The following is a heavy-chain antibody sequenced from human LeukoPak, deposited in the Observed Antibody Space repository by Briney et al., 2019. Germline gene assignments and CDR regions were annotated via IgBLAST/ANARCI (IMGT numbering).Heavy chain of an antibody. V-gene: IGHV3-7*01. CDR3: AAITMVRGYDAFDI. D-gene: IGHD3-10*01. CDR1: GFTFSNYW. J-gene: IGHJ3*02. Sequence: PGGSLRLSCEGSGFTFSNYWMGWVRQAPGKGLQWVANIKTDGSEKYYVDSVKGRFTISRDNAKNSLYLQMNSLRAEDTAVYYCAAITMVRGYDAFDIWGQGTMVTVSS. CDR2: IKTDGSEK.